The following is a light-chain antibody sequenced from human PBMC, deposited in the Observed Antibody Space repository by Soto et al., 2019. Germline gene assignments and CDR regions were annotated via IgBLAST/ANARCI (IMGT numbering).Light chain of an antibody. CDR1: SSDVGGYNY. V-gene: IGLV2-14*03. CDR3: SSYTSSSTLYV. J-gene: IGLJ1*01. CDR2: EVS. Sequence: QSVLTQPASVSGSPGQSITISCTGTSSDVGGYNYVSWYQQHPGKGPKLMIYEVSNRPSGVSNRFSGSKSGNTATLTISGLQAEDEADYYCSSYTSSSTLYVFGTGTKVTVL.